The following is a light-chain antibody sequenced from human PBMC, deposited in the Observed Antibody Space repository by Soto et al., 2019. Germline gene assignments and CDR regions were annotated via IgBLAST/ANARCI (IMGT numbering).Light chain of an antibody. CDR3: QHYNSAPPLT. CDR2: TAS. CDR1: QGISNY. V-gene: IGKV1-27*01. Sequence: DIQMTQSPSSLSASVGDRVTITCRASQGISNYLAWYQQKPGKVPKLLIYTASTLQSGVPSRFSARGSGTDFTLTISSLQPEDVATYYCQHYNSAPPLTFGGGTKVEIK. J-gene: IGKJ4*01.